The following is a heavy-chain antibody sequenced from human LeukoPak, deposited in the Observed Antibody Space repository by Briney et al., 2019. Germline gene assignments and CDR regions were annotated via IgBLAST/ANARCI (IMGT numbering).Heavy chain of an antibody. CDR1: GITLSNYG. Sequence: GGSLRLSCAVSGITLSNYGMSWVRQAPGKGLEWVAGISDSGGSTNYADSVKGRFTVSRDNPKNTLYLQMNSLRAEDTAVYFCAKRGVVIRVILVGFHKEAYYFDSWGQGALVTVSS. CDR3: AKRGVVIRVILVGFHKEAYYFDS. D-gene: IGHD3-22*01. V-gene: IGHV3-23*01. CDR2: ISDSGGST. J-gene: IGHJ4*02.